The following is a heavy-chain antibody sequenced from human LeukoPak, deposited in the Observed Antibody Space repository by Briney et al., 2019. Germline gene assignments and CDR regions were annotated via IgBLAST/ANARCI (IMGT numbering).Heavy chain of an antibody. CDR3: ARSIVGASPFDY. CDR1: GGSISSGDYY. V-gene: IGHV2-70*11. Sequence: TLSLTCTVSGGSISSGDYYWSWIRQPPGKALEWLARIDWDDDKYYSTSLKTRLTISKDTSKNQVVLTMTNMDPVDTATYYCARSIVGASPFDYWGQGTLVTVSS. J-gene: IGHJ4*02. D-gene: IGHD1-26*01. CDR2: IDWDDDK.